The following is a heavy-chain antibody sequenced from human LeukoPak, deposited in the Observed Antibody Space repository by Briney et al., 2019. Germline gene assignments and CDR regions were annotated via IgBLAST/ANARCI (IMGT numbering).Heavy chain of an antibody. CDR3: ASRIVGTPDYFDY. J-gene: IGHJ4*02. CDR2: IQQDGNEK. CDR1: GFTFSTYW. V-gene: IGHV3-7*01. Sequence: GGSLRLSCAASGFTFSTYWMSWVRQAPGKGLEWVANIQQDGNEKYYVDSVKGRFTISRDNAKNSLSLQMNSLRVEDTAVYYCASRIVGTPDYFDYWGQGTLVTVSS. D-gene: IGHD1-26*01.